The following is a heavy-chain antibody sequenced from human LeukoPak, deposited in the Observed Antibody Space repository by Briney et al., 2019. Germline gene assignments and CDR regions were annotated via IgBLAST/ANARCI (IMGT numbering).Heavy chain of an antibody. Sequence: PGGSLRLSCAASGFTFSSYEMNWVRQAPGKGLEWVSYISSSGSTIYYADSVKGRFTISRDNAKNSLYLQMNSLRVEDTAVFYCAKAIGVNSYMDVWGKGTTVIVSS. CDR3: AKAIGVNSYMDV. V-gene: IGHV3-48*03. J-gene: IGHJ6*03. CDR1: GFTFSSYE. CDR2: ISSSGSTI.